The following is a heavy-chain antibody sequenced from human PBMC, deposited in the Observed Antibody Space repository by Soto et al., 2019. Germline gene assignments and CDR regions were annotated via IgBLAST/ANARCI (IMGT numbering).Heavy chain of an antibody. J-gene: IGHJ6*02. CDR1: GGSISSGGYY. V-gene: IGHV4-61*08. CDR2: IYYRGTT. Sequence: SETLSLTCTVSGGSISSGGYYWSWIRQHPGKGLEWIGYIYYRGTTIYSPSLDRRVTLSVDTAKDQVSLKLTSMTPADTAVYYCARHPTIARFENGLDVWGQGTMVTVSS. CDR3: ARHPTIARFENGLDV. D-gene: IGHD1-1*01.